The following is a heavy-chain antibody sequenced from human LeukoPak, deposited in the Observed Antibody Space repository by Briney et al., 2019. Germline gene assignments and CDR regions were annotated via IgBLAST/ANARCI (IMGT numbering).Heavy chain of an antibody. CDR3: AREHYGDYYFDY. J-gene: IGHJ4*02. CDR2: ISYDGSNK. CDR1: GFTFSSNA. V-gene: IGHV3-30*04. Sequence: GGSLRLSCAASGFTFSSNAMHWVRQAPGKGLEWVAVISYDGSNKYYADSVKGRFTISRDNSKNTLYLQVNSLRAEDTAVYFCAREHYGDYYFDYRGQGTLVTVSS. D-gene: IGHD4-17*01.